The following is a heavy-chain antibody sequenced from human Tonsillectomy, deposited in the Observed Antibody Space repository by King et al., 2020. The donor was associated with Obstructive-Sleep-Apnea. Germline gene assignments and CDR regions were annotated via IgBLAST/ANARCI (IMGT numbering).Heavy chain of an antibody. D-gene: IGHD1-1*01. V-gene: IGHV5-51*01. CDR1: GYSFTNYW. CDR2: IYLGYSDT. Sequence: VQLVQSGSEVKKPGESLKIFCRGSGYSFTNYWIGWVRQMPGKGLEWMGIIYLGYSDTSNSPSSQGRVTISADKSVSTAYLPRSSLKASDTAMYYCARATGRLERRTFDYWGQGTLVTVSS. CDR3: ARATGRLERRTFDY. J-gene: IGHJ4*02.